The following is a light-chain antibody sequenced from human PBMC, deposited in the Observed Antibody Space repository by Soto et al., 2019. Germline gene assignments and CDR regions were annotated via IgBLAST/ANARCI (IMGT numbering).Light chain of an antibody. J-gene: IGLJ2*01. CDR1: SSDVGGYNF. Sequence: QSALTQPASVSGSPGQSITISCTGTSSDVGGYNFVSWYQQHPGKAPKLMIYEVHNRPSGVSNRFSGSKSGNTASLTISGIQAEDAADYYCSSYTTSSTLVFGGGNKLTVL. V-gene: IGLV2-14*01. CDR2: EVH. CDR3: SSYTTSSTLV.